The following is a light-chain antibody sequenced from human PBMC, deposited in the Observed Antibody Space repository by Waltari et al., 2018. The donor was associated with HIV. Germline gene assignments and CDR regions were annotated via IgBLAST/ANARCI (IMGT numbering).Light chain of an antibody. V-gene: IGKV1-NL1*01. CDR3: QQYYSISYT. CDR1: QGISNS. CDR2: ASS. J-gene: IGKJ2*01. Sequence: DIQMTQFPSSLSASVGDRVTITCRASQGISNSLAWYQQKPGKAPKVLIYASSRLQSGVQSRFSGSGSGTDFTLTISSLQPGDFATYNCQQYYSISYTFGQRTKLEIK.